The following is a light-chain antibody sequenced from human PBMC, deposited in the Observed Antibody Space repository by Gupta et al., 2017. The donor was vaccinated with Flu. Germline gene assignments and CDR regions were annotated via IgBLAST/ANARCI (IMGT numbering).Light chain of an antibody. CDR1: SSDIGSNN. CDR2: TNN. Sequence: QSVLAQSPSVSGTPGQRVTISCSGTSSDIGSNNVYWYQQFPGMAPKLLIYTNNQRPSGVPARFSGSKSGTSASLDISGLQSDDEADYYCAAWDDSLNGYVFGSGTTVTVL. V-gene: IGLV1-44*01. CDR3: AAWDDSLNGYV. J-gene: IGLJ1*01.